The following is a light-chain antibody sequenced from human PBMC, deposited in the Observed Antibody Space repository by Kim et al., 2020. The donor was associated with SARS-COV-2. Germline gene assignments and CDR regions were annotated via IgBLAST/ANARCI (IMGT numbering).Light chain of an antibody. J-gene: IGLJ2*01. CDR1: SSDVGGYNY. CDR2: DVS. V-gene: IGLV2-14*01. CDR3: SSYTSSSAL. Sequence: QSALTQPASVSGSPGQSITISCTGTSSDVGGYNYVSWYQQHPGKAPTLMIYDVSKRPSGVSNRFSGSKSGNTASLTISGLQAEDEADYYCSSYTSSSALFGGGTQLTVL.